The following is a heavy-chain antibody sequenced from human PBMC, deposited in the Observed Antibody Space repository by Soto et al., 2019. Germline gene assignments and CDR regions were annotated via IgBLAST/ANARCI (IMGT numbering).Heavy chain of an antibody. V-gene: IGHV3-30*18. J-gene: IGHJ4*02. Sequence: QVQLVESGGGVVQPGRSLRLSCAASGFTFSSYGMHWVRQAPGKGLEWVAVISYDGSNKYYADSVKGRFTISRDNSKNTLYQQMNSLRAEDTAVYYCAKVEGYITMTDPLDYWGQGTLVTVSS. CDR3: AKVEGYITMTDPLDY. D-gene: IGHD3-22*01. CDR2: ISYDGSNK. CDR1: GFTFSSYG.